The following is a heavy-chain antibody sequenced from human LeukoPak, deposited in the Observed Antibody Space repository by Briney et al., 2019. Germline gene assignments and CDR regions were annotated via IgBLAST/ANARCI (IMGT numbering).Heavy chain of an antibody. CDR1: GGSISSSSYY. J-gene: IGHJ4*02. CDR2: FYNSGIY. Sequence: PSETLSLTCTVSGGSISSSSYYWGWVRQPPGKGLEWIGSFYNSGIYYYNPSLNGRVIISVVTSKNQFSLKLSSVTAADTAVYYCARLPEPGIAAAGAFDYWGQGTLVTVSS. CDR3: ARLPEPGIAAAGAFDY. V-gene: IGHV4-39*01. D-gene: IGHD6-13*01.